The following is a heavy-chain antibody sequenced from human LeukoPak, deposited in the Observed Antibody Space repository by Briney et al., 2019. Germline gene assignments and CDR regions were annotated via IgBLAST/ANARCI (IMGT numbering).Heavy chain of an antibody. CDR1: GFTFSSYG. V-gene: IGHV3-30*18. D-gene: IGHD1-26*01. Sequence: PGRSLRLSCAASGFTFSSYGMHWVRQAPGKGLEWVAVISYDGSNKYYADSVKGRFTISRDNSKNTLYLQMNSLRAEDTAVYYCAKNLNVVVGATSGYWGQGTLVTVSS. CDR2: ISYDGSNK. J-gene: IGHJ4*02. CDR3: AKNLNVVVGATSGY.